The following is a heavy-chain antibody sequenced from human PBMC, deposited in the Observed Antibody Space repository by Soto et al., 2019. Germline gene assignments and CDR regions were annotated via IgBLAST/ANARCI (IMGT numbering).Heavy chain of an antibody. CDR1: GDSISSSGYY. Sequence: PSETLSLTCTVSGDSISSSGYYWGWIRQPPGRGLEWSGTIYFGGATYYNPSLKSRVTMSVDTSRSHFSLKLTSVTAADAAVYYCPRPGYYGDYVRFDYWGQGILVTAAS. J-gene: IGHJ4*02. V-gene: IGHV4-39*02. D-gene: IGHD4-17*01. CDR2: IYFGGAT. CDR3: PRPGYYGDYVRFDY.